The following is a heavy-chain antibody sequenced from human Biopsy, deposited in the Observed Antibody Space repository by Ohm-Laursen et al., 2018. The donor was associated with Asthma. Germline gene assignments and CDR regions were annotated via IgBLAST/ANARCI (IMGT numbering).Heavy chain of an antibody. D-gene: IGHD3-9*01. CDR2: INAANGNT. Sequence: GPSVKVSCKASGYTFINYAIHWVRQAPGHSLEWMGRINAANGNTKYSQKFQGRLTISRDTSASTAYMDLSSLRSEDTAVYYCARTYFDFLTGQVHDAFAMWGQGTMVTVSS. CDR3: ARTYFDFLTGQVHDAFAM. CDR1: GYTFINYA. V-gene: IGHV1-3*01. J-gene: IGHJ3*02.